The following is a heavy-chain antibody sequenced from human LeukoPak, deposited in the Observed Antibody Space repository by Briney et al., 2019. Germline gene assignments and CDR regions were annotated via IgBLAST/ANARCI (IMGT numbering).Heavy chain of an antibody. Sequence: PGGSLTLYCVASGFTFRNYGMHWLRQAPGKGLEWVAFARIDGSNNYYADSVEGRFTISRDNSKNTLYLQMNSLRTEDTAVYYCAKSCSGYSNSWYCFDYWGQGTQVTVSS. V-gene: IGHV3-30*02. CDR1: GFTFRNYG. J-gene: IGHJ4*02. D-gene: IGHD6-13*01. CDR2: ARIDGSNN. CDR3: AKSCSGYSNSWYCFDY.